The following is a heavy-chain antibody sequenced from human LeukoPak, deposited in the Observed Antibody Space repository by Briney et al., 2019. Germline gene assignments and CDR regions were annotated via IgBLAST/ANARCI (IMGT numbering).Heavy chain of an antibody. CDR1: GFTFSSYS. CDR3: ARDSGSYYVRGPFDY. D-gene: IGHD1-26*01. CDR2: ISSSSSYI. V-gene: IGHV3-21*01. J-gene: IGHJ4*02. Sequence: PGGSLRLSCAASGFTFSSYSMNWVRQAPGEGLEWVSSISSSSSYIYYADSVKGRFTISRDNAKNSLYLQMNSLRAEDTAVYYCARDSGSYYVRGPFDYWGQGTLVTVS.